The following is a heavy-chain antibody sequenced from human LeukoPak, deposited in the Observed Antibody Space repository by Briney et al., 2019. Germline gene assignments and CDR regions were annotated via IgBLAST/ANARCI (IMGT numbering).Heavy chain of an antibody. CDR2: FDPEDGEP. CDR1: GSTLTELS. Sequence: ASVKVSCKVSGSTLTELSMHWVRQAPGEGLEWMGGFDPEDGEPVYAQKFQGRVTMTEDTSTDTVHMELSSLRSEDTAVYYCATDFLGFDPWGQGTLVTVSS. CDR3: ATDFLGFDP. V-gene: IGHV1-24*01. D-gene: IGHD2/OR15-2a*01. J-gene: IGHJ5*02.